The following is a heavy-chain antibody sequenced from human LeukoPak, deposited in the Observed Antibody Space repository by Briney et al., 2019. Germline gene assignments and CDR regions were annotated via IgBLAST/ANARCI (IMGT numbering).Heavy chain of an antibody. D-gene: IGHD1-26*01. J-gene: IGHJ4*02. CDR2: INPNNGDT. V-gene: IGHV1-2*02. Sequence: ASVKVSCKAAGYTFTVYFMDWVRQAPGQGLEWMGEINPNNGDTKFAQKFEGRVTMTRDTSVTTAYMELSSLKSDDTAVYHCARLRWERGALDYWGQGTPVTVSS. CDR3: ARLRWERGALDY. CDR1: GYTFTVYF.